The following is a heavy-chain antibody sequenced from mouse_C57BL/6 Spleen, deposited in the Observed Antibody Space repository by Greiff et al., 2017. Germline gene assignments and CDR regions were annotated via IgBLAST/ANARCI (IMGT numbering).Heavy chain of an antibody. Sequence: VKLQQSGPGLVQPSQSLSITCTVSGFSLTSYGVHWVRQSPGKGLEWLGVIWSGGSTDYNAAFISRLSISKDNSKSQVFFKMNSLQADDTAIYYCARNKDYGSSYHYYAMDYWGQGTSVTVSS. V-gene: IGHV2-2*01. D-gene: IGHD1-1*01. CDR2: IWSGGST. CDR3: ARNKDYGSSYHYYAMDY. J-gene: IGHJ4*01. CDR1: GFSLTSYG.